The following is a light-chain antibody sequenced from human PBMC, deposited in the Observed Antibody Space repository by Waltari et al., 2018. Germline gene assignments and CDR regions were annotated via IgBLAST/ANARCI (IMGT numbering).Light chain of an antibody. CDR1: HSSNDY. Sequence: DIVLTQSPATLSLSPAERATLTCWASHSSNDYLAWYQQKPGQSPRLLIYDASNRATGVPARFSGSGSGTDFTLTISSLEPEDFAVYYCQQRSAWPLTFGGGTKVEIK. J-gene: IGKJ4*01. V-gene: IGKV3-11*01. CDR3: QQRSAWPLT. CDR2: DAS.